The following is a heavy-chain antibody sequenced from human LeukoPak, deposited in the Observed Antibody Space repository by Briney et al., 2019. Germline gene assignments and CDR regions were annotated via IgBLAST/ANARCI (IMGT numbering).Heavy chain of an antibody. CDR3: AKRDSSGSPGY. CDR2: IWRTGDWT. D-gene: IGHD3-22*01. CDR1: GFIFRDYV. Sequence: GGSLRLSCTASGFIFRDYVMSCVRQAPGKGPEWVAAIWRTGDWTHYVDSVKGRFTISRDNSKNTLYLQMNSLRAEDTAVYYCAKRDSSGSPGYWGQGTLVTVSS. J-gene: IGHJ4*02. V-gene: IGHV3-23*05.